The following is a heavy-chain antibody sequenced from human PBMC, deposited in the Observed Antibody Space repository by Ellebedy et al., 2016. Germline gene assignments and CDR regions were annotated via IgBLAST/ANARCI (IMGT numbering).Heavy chain of an antibody. CDR1: GYTFTSYD. D-gene: IGHD5/OR15-5a*01. CDR3: ASCLRGCYYYGMDV. J-gene: IGHJ6*02. V-gene: IGHV1-8*01. Sequence: ASVKVSCKASGYTFTSYDINWVRQATGQGLEWMGWMNPNSGNTGYAQKFQGRVTMTRNTSISTAYMELSSLRSEDTAVYYCASCLRGCYYYGMDVWGQGTTVTVSS. CDR2: MNPNSGNT.